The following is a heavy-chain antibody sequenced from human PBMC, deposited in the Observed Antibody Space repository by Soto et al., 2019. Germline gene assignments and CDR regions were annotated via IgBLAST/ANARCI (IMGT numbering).Heavy chain of an antibody. Sequence: QVQLVQSGAEVKKPGSSVKVSCKASGGTFSSYTISWVRQAPGQGLEWMGRIIPILGIANYEQKFQGRVTITADKSTSTAYMELSSLRSEDTAVYYCARREPYSSGWPDAFDIWGQGTMVTVSS. CDR3: ARREPYSSGWPDAFDI. CDR2: IIPILGIA. D-gene: IGHD6-19*01. J-gene: IGHJ3*02. V-gene: IGHV1-69*02. CDR1: GGTFSSYT.